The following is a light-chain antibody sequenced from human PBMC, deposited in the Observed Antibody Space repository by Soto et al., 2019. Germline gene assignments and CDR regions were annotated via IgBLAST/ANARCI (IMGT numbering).Light chain of an antibody. Sequence: DIQMTHSPSTLSASGGDRVTITCRANQSISSWLAWYQRRPGKAPRLLISKASSLESGVPSRFSGGGFGTEFTLTISSLQPDDFATYYCQQYDSRVTFGQGTTVEIK. CDR3: QQYDSRVT. J-gene: IGKJ1*01. CDR1: QSISSW. CDR2: KAS. V-gene: IGKV1-5*03.